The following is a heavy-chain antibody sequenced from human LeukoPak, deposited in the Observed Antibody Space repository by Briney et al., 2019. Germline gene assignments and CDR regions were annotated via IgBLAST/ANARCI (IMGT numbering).Heavy chain of an antibody. CDR2: IKQDGSEK. J-gene: IGHJ6*02. CDR3: ARHYDILTGAPSYYYGMDV. Sequence: GGSLRLSCAASGFTFSGYWMSWVRQAPGKGLEWVANIKQDGSEKYYVDSVKGRFTISRDNAKNSLYLQMNSLRAEDTAVYYCARHYDILTGAPSYYYGMDVWGQATTVTVSS. D-gene: IGHD3-9*01. V-gene: IGHV3-7*01. CDR1: GFTFSGYW.